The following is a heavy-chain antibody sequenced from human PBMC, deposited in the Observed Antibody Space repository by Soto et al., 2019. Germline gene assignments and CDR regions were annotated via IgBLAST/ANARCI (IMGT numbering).Heavy chain of an antibody. CDR1: GGSISSGGYY. CDR2: IYYRGST. V-gene: IGHV4-31*01. J-gene: IGHJ4*02. D-gene: IGHD4-17*01. CDR3: ARSSQSTVTTLDY. Sequence: QVQLQESGPGLVKPSQTLSLTCTVSGGSISSGGYYWSWIRQHPGKDLEWIGYIYYRGSTDYLPSLKRQVTTSADTSKNQFTLQLSSVTAADTAVYYCARSSQSTVTTLDYWGQRTLVTVSS.